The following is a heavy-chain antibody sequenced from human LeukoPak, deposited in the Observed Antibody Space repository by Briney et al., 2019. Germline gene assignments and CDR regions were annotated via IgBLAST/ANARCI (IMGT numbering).Heavy chain of an antibody. Sequence: GASVKVSCKASGYTFTGYYMHWVRQAPGQGLEWMGWINPNSGGTNYAQKFQGRVTMTRDTSISTAYMELSSLRSDDTALYYCARPTTVTDYDACDIWCQGTMVTVSS. V-gene: IGHV1-2*02. CDR1: GYTFTGYY. D-gene: IGHD4-17*01. CDR2: INPNSGGT. CDR3: ARPTTVTDYDACDI. J-gene: IGHJ3*02.